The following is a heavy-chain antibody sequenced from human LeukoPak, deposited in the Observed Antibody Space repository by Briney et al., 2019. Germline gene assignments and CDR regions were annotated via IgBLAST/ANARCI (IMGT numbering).Heavy chain of an antibody. D-gene: IGHD6-19*01. Sequence: PSETLSLTCAVYGGSFSGYYWSWIRQPPGKGLEWIGEINHSGSTNYNPSLKSRVTISVDTSKNQFSLKLSSVTAADTAVYYCVRDSSGWYRWFDPWGQGTLVTVSS. CDR1: GGSFSGYY. J-gene: IGHJ5*02. V-gene: IGHV4-34*01. CDR2: INHSGST. CDR3: VRDSSGWYRWFDP.